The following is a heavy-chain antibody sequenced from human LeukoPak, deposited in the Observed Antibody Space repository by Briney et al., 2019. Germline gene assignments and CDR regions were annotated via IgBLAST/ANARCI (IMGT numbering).Heavy chain of an antibody. J-gene: IGHJ6*02. CDR1: GYTFTSYG. V-gene: IGHV1-18*01. Sequence: GASVKVSCKASGYTFTSYGISWVRQAPGQGLEWMGWISAYNGNTNYAQKLQGRVTMTTDTSTSTACMELRSLRSDDTAVYYCARRCSSTSCSTWSYYYYGMDVWGQGTTVTVSS. CDR2: ISAYNGNT. D-gene: IGHD2-2*01. CDR3: ARRCSSTSCSTWSYYYYGMDV.